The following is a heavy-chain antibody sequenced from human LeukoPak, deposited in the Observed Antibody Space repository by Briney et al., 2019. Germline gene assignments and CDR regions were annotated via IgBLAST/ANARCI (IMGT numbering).Heavy chain of an antibody. Sequence: TGGSLRLSCAASGFSFSTYTMNWVRQAPGKRLEYVSGINNNGDSTYYSDSVKARLTISRDNSKNTLFLQMASLRAEDTAVYYCVKTMMTFGGVIRTDAFDIWGQGTMVIVSS. CDR1: GFSFSTYT. J-gene: IGHJ3*02. CDR2: INNNGDST. V-gene: IGHV3-64D*06. D-gene: IGHD3-16*01. CDR3: VKTMMTFGGVIRTDAFDI.